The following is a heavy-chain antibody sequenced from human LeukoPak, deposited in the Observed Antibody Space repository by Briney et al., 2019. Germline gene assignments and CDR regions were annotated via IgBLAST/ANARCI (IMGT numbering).Heavy chain of an antibody. CDR2: IRSTANGYAT. CDR1: GFTFSGSA. J-gene: IGHJ2*01. CDR3: TAEYDSSGYYPWFFDL. Sequence: PGGSLRLSCAASGFTFSGSALHWVRQASGKGLEWVGRIRSTANGYATAYAASVKGRFTISRDDSKNTAYLQMDSLKTEDTAVYYCTAEYDSSGYYPWFFDLWGRGTLVTASS. V-gene: IGHV3-73*01. D-gene: IGHD3-22*01.